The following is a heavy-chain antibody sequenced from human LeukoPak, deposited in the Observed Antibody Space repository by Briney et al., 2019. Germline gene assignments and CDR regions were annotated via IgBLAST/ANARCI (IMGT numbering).Heavy chain of an antibody. J-gene: IGHJ6*02. D-gene: IGHD1/OR15-1a*01. CDR2: IKSKTDGGTT. CDR3: TTASKTPNNYYYYGMDV. Sequence: GGSLRLSCAASGFTFSNAWMSWVRQAPGKGLEWVGRIKSKTDGGTTDYAAPVKGKFTISRDDSKNTLYLQMNSLKTEDTAVYYCTTASKTPNNYYYYGMDVWGQGTTVTVSS. V-gene: IGHV3-15*01. CDR1: GFTFSNAW.